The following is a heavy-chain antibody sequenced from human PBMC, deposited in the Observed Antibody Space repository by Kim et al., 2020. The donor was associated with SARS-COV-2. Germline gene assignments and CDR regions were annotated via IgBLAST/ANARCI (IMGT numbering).Heavy chain of an antibody. J-gene: IGHJ6*02. CDR1: GYSFTSYW. V-gene: IGHV5-51*01. Sequence: GESLKISCKGSGYSFTSYWIGWVRQMPGKGLEWMGIIYPGDSDTRYSPSFQGQVTISADKSISTAYLQWSSLKASDTAMYYCARHGASCSSTSCYLYNYYYGMDVWGQGTTVTVSS. D-gene: IGHD2-2*01. CDR2: IYPGDSDT. CDR3: ARHGASCSSTSCYLYNYYYGMDV.